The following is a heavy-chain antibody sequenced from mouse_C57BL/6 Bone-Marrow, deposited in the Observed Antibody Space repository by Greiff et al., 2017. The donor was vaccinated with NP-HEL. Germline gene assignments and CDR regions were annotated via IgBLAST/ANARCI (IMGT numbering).Heavy chain of an antibody. Sequence: EVQRKESGGGLVKSGESLKLSWEAKEYEFRSHDRSWVRKTPEKRLELVAAINSDGGSTYYPDTMERRFIISRDNTKKTLYLQMSSLRSEDTALDYCSRGSSSLACYFDVWGTGTPVTVSS. CDR3: SRGSSSLACYFDV. D-gene: IGHD1-1*01. CDR1: EYEFRSHD. J-gene: IGHJ1*03. CDR2: INSDGGST. V-gene: IGHV5-2*01.